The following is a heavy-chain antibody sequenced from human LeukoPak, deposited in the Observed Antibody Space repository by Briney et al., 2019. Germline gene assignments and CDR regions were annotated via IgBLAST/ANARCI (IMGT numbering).Heavy chain of an antibody. Sequence: TGGSLRLSCAASGFTFSVYAMSGVRQAPGKGLQWGATISRSGGDTYYADSVKGRFTVSRDNSKNTLYVQMTSLSAEDTAIYCCAKAGANWFYPWGQGTLVTVSS. V-gene: IGHV3-23*01. CDR2: ISRSGGDT. D-gene: IGHD3-10*01. CDR1: GFTFSVYA. J-gene: IGHJ5*02. CDR3: AKAGANWFYP.